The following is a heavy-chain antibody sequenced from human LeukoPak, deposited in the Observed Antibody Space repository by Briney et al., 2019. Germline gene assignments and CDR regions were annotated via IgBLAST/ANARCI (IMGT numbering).Heavy chain of an antibody. D-gene: IGHD3-10*01. Sequence: SETLSLTCTVSGYSISSGYYWGWIRQPPGKGLEWIGYIYYSGSTNYNPSLKSRVAISVDTSKNQFSLKLSSVTAADTAVYYCARGRSMVRGVIVPYYMDVWGKGTTVTVSS. J-gene: IGHJ6*03. CDR1: GYSISSGYY. CDR3: ARGRSMVRGVIVPYYMDV. CDR2: IYYSGST. V-gene: IGHV4-61*01.